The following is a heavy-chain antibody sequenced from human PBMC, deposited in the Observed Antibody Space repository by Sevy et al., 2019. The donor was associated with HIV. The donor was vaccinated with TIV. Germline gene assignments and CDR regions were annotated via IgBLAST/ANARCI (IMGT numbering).Heavy chain of an antibody. CDR3: TRGPSGFSGSDLAY. CDR1: GYTFTGYY. J-gene: IGHJ4*02. CDR2: INPNSGGT. D-gene: IGHD3-22*01. V-gene: IGHV1-2*02. Sequence: ASVKVSCKASGYTFTGYYMHWVRQAPGLGLEWMGWINPNSGGTKYAQKFRGRVTMTRDTSISTAYMELSRLKSDDTAVYYCTRGPSGFSGSDLAYWGQGTLVTVS.